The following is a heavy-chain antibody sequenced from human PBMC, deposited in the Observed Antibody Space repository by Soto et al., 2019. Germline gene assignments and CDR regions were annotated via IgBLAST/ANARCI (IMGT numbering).Heavy chain of an antibody. CDR1: GYSFTSYW. CDR2: IYPGDSDT. J-gene: IGHJ6*02. CDR3: ASSYYDSSGYCPRIYYYYGMDV. V-gene: IGHV5-51*01. D-gene: IGHD3-22*01. Sequence: GESLKISCKGSGYSFTSYWIGWVRQMPGKGLEWMGIIYPGDSDTRYSPSFQGQVTISADKSISTAYLQWSSLKASDTAMYYCASSYYDSSGYCPRIYYYYGMDVWGQGTTVTVSS.